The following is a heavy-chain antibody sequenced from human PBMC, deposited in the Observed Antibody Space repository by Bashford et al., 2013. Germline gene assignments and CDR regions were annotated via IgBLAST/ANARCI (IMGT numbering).Heavy chain of an antibody. D-gene: IGHD6-19*01. Sequence: SETLSLTCAVSGGSISSGGYSWSWIRQPPGKGLEWIGYIYYSGSTNYNPSLKSRVTISVDTSKNQFSLKLSSVTAADTAVYYCARDKLAVAADHENYYYYGMDVWGQGTTVTVSS. CDR3: ARDKLAVAADHENYYYYGMDV. CDR1: GGSISSGGYS. V-gene: IGHV4-61*08. J-gene: IGHJ6*02. CDR2: IYYSGST.